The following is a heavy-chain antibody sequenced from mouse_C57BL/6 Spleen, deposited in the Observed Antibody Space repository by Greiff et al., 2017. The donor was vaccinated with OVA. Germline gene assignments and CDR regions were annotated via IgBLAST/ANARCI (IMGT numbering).Heavy chain of an antibody. Sequence: EVQLVESGPELVKPGASVKMSCKASGYTFTDYNMHWVKQSHGKSLEWIGYINPNNGGTSYNQKFKGKATLTVNKSSSTAYMELRSLTSEDSAVYYCARFGRDWYFDVWGTGTTVTVSS. CDR3: ARFGRDWYFDV. J-gene: IGHJ1*03. CDR2: INPNNGGT. CDR1: GYTFTDYN. V-gene: IGHV1-22*01.